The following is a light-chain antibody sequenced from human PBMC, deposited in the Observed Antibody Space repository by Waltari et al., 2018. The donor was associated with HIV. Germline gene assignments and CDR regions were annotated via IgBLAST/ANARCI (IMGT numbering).Light chain of an antibody. CDR3: GTWDASLSVGV. CDR1: SSTFGNDF. J-gene: IGLJ3*02. CDR2: DNN. V-gene: IGLV1-51*01. Sequence: QSVLTQPPSVSAAPGQKVTISCSVSSTFGNDFVSWYQHLPGSAPKLLIYDNNKRATGSSDRFSGSKSGTSATLGITGLQTGDEADYYCGTWDASLSVGVFGGGTKLTVL.